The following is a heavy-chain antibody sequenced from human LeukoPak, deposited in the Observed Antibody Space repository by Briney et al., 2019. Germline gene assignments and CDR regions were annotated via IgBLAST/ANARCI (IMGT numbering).Heavy chain of an antibody. J-gene: IGHJ6*03. D-gene: IGHD3-10*01. V-gene: IGHV3-23*01. CDR2: ISGSGSNT. Sequence: PGGALRLSCTASGLTFSSHAMTWVRQAPGKGLEWVAVISGSGSNTYYADSEKGRFTISRDNSNNTLYLQMRSLGAEDAAVYFCAKSIEELIRGTYYYYTYMDVWGKGTTVSVSS. CDR3: AKSIEELIRGTYYYYTYMDV. CDR1: GLTFSSHA.